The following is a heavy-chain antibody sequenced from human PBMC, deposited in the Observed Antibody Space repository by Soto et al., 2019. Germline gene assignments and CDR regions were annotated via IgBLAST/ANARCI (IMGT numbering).Heavy chain of an antibody. V-gene: IGHV3-33*01. J-gene: IGHJ6*02. CDR3: ARGFHIVVVTAIPDYYYYGMDV. CDR2: IWYDGSNK. CDR1: GFTFSSYG. D-gene: IGHD2-21*02. Sequence: LRLSCAASGFTFSSYGMHWVRQAPGKGLEWVAVIWYDGSNKYYADSVKGRFTISRDNSKNTLYLQMNSLRAEDTAVYYCARGFHIVVVTAIPDYYYYGMDVWGQGTTVTVSS.